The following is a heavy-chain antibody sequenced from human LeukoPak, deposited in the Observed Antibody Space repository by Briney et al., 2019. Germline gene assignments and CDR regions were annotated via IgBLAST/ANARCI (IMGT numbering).Heavy chain of an antibody. V-gene: IGHV4-39*01. Sequence: SETQSLTCTVSGGSISSSSYYWGWIRQPPGKGLEWIGSIYYSGSTYYNPSLKSRVTISVDTSRNQFSLKLSSVTAADTAVYYCARLTATVTPSFDYWGQGTLATVSS. CDR1: GGSISSSSYY. J-gene: IGHJ4*02. CDR2: IYYSGST. CDR3: ARLTATVTPSFDY. D-gene: IGHD4-17*01.